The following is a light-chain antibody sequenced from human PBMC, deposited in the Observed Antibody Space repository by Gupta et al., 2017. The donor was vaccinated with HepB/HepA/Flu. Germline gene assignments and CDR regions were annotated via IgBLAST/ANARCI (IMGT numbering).Light chain of an antibody. Sequence: EIVLTRTPGTLSLSPGERATLSCRASQSVYSNFFAWYQQKVGQAPRLLIYGASNRATGIPDRFSGSWSGTDFTLTISRLEPEDFALYHCQLYSSSPFTFGPGTKVDIK. CDR3: QLYSSSPFT. CDR2: GAS. CDR1: QSVYSNF. J-gene: IGKJ3*01. V-gene: IGKV3-20*01.